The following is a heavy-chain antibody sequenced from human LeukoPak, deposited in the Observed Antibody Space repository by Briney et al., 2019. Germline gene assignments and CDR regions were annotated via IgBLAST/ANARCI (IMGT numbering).Heavy chain of an antibody. J-gene: IGHJ5*02. Sequence: SETLSLTCAAYGGSFSAYYWSWLRQPPGKRLEWFGEINHSGSTNYIPSLKSRVTISVDTAKNQFSLKLSSVTAADTAVYYCARSNCSGGSCYGGKKKTQLGPRWFDPWGQGTLVTVSS. CDR3: ARSNCSGGSCYGGKKKTQLGPRWFDP. CDR2: INHSGST. D-gene: IGHD2-15*01. CDR1: GGSFSAYY. V-gene: IGHV4-34*01.